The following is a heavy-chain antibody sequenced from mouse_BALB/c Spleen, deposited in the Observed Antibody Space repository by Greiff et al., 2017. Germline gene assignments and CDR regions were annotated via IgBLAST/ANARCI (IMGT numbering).Heavy chain of an antibody. J-gene: IGHJ2*01. CDR2: INPYNGDT. V-gene: IGHV1-37*01. D-gene: IGHD2-10*02. Sequence: EVKLMESGPELVKPGASVKISCKASGYSFTGYFMNWVKQSHGKSLEWIGRINPYNGDTFYNQKFKGKATLTVDKSSSTAHMELLSLTSEDSAVYYCGRWYGNPYYFDYWGQGTTLTVSS. CDR3: GRWYGNPYYFDY. CDR1: GYSFTGYF.